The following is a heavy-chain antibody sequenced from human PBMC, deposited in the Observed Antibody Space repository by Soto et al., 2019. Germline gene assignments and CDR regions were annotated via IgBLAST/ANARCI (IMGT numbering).Heavy chain of an antibody. V-gene: IGHV1-24*01. Sequence: ASVEVSCEVSGYTLTELSMHWVLQAPGKGLEWMGGFDPEDGETIYAQKFQGRVTMTEDTSTDTAYMELSSLRSEDTAVYYCATDFSAIAAAGVFDYWGQGTLVTVSS. CDR3: ATDFSAIAAAGVFDY. CDR2: FDPEDGET. D-gene: IGHD6-13*01. CDR1: GYTLTELS. J-gene: IGHJ4*02.